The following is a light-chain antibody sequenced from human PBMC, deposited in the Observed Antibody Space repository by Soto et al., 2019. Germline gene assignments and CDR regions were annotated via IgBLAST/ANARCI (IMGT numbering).Light chain of an antibody. CDR1: QGINSY. Sequence: EIQLTQSPSFLSASVGDRVTVTCLASQGINSYLAWYQQKPGKAPKLLIYAASTLQSGVPSRFSGSGSGTDFTLTISCLQSEDFATYYCQQYCSYPWTFGQGTKVDI. V-gene: IGKV1-9*01. CDR2: AAS. CDR3: QQYCSYPWT. J-gene: IGKJ1*01.